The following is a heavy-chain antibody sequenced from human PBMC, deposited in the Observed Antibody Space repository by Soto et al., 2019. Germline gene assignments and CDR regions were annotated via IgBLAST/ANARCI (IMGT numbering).Heavy chain of an antibody. CDR2: ISPYNGDT. J-gene: IGHJ4*02. CDR3: GRGNVGGIGFDY. D-gene: IGHD3-16*02. V-gene: IGHV1-18*04. Sequence: SVKVSVEASCYTFPSYGISGVRQAPGQGLEWMGWISPYNGDTNHAQKLQGRVTMTTEASTSTAYMELRSLRSHDTAVYYCGRGNVGGIGFDYWGQGTLVTVSS. CDR1: CYTFPSYG.